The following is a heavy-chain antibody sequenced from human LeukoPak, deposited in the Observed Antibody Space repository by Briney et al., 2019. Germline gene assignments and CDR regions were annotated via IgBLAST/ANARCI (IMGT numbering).Heavy chain of an antibody. V-gene: IGHV3-30*04. J-gene: IGHJ6*02. CDR2: ISYDGSNK. CDR1: GFTFSSYA. Sequence: GGSLRLSCAASGFTFSSYAMHWVRQAPGKGLEWVAVISYDGSNKYYADSVKGRFTISRDNFKNTLYLQMNSLRAEDTAVYYCARDNPISYYYDSSGLYGMDVWGQGTTVTVSS. D-gene: IGHD3-22*01. CDR3: ARDNPISYYYDSSGLYGMDV.